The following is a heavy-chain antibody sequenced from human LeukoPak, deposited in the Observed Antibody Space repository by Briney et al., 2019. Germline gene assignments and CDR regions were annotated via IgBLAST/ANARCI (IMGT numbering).Heavy chain of an antibody. V-gene: IGHV3-7*01. CDR2: IKQDGGQI. J-gene: IGHJ4*02. CDR1: EFTFNSYW. CDR3: ARLGARQMLEY. D-gene: IGHD4-17*01. Sequence: GGSLRLSCAASEFTFNSYWMSWVRQAPGKGLECVANIKQDGGQIYYLDSVKGRFTVSRDNAKNSLYLQMNSLRAEDTAVYYCARLGARQMLEYWGQGTLVTVSS.